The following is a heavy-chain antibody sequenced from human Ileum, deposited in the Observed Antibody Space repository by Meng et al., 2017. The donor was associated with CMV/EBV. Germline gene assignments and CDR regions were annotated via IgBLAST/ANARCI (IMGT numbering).Heavy chain of an antibody. D-gene: IGHD5-12*01. Sequence: CKASGGTFSSYAISWVRQAPGQGLEWLGWISGHNGVTNYAPRFQGRVTMTTETSLDTAYMELRSLTSDDTAVYYCARDGGGYGIFDHWGQGSLVTVSS. CDR2: ISGHNGVT. V-gene: IGHV1-18*01. J-gene: IGHJ4*02. CDR1: GGTFSSYA. CDR3: ARDGGGYGIFDH.